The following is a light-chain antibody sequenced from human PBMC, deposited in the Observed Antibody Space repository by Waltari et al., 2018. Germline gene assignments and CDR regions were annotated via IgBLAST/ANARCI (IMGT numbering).Light chain of an antibody. J-gene: IGLJ3*02. CDR2: EAS. Sequence: WYQHHPGKAHKLIFFEASEQPSGVSNRVSGSKAANTASLIIAGLQADDEADYYCCSYAGSGSGVFGGGTKVTVI. CDR3: CSYAGSGSGV. V-gene: IGLV2-23*01.